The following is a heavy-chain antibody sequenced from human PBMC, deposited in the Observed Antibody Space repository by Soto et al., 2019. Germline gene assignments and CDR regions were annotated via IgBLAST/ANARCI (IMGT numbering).Heavy chain of an antibody. CDR1: GFTFSSYA. CDR2: ISGSGGST. Sequence: EVQLLASGGGLVQPGGSLRLSCAASGFTFSSYAMSWVRQAPGKGLEWVSAISGSGGSTYYADSVKGRFTISRDNSKNSLYLQMNSLRAEDTAVYYCAKDLAGDFWSGPFYYYYMDVWGKGTTVTVSS. D-gene: IGHD3-3*01. V-gene: IGHV3-23*01. CDR3: AKDLAGDFWSGPFYYYYMDV. J-gene: IGHJ6*03.